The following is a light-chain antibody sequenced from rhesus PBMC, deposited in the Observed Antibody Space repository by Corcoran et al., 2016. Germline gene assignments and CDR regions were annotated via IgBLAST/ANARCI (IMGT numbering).Light chain of an antibody. CDR1: QSLLDSEDGNPY. V-gene: IGKV2-86*01. Sequence: DIVMTQTPLSLPVTPGEPASISCRSSQSLLDSEDGNPYLDWYLQKPGHFPQPLIYGVSNRAAGVPDRFRGSGSETDFTLKISRVEAEDVGVYYCMQYTHIPWTFGQVTKVEIK. J-gene: IGKJ1*01. CDR2: GVS. CDR3: MQYTHIPWT.